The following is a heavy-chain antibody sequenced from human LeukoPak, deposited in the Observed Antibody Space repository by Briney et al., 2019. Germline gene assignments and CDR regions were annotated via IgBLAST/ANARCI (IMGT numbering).Heavy chain of an antibody. V-gene: IGHV3-15*01. CDR1: GFTFSNAW. CDR2: IKSKTDGGTT. CDR3: AKDSEIAAAGSYWYFDL. D-gene: IGHD6-13*01. J-gene: IGHJ2*01. Sequence: GGSLRLSCAASGFTFSNAWMSWVRQAPGRGLEWVGRIKSKTDGGTTDYAAPVKGRFTISRDDSKNTLYLQMNSLRAEDTAVYYCAKDSEIAAAGSYWYFDLWGRGTLVTVSS.